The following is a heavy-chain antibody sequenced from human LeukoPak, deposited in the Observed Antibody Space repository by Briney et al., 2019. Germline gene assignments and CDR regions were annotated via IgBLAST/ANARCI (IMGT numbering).Heavy chain of an antibody. Sequence: TGGSLRLSCAASGFTFSTYWMHWVRQAPEKGLVWVSRIKGDGTGTTYADPVKGRFTISRDNAKNTLYLQMNNLRAEDTAVYYCTSHLGAVRDYWGQGTLVTVSS. CDR2: IKGDGTGT. J-gene: IGHJ4*02. V-gene: IGHV3-74*01. CDR1: GFTFSTYW. D-gene: IGHD1-26*01. CDR3: TSHLGAVRDY.